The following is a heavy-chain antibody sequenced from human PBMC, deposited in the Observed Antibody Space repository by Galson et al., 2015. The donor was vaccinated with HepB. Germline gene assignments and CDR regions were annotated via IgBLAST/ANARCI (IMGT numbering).Heavy chain of an antibody. J-gene: IGHJ4*02. Sequence: SLRLSCAASGFNLNNYNMNWVRQAPGKGLEWVSSISSTSSYIYYADSVKGRFTISRDNAKNSLYLQMNSLRAEDTAVYYCARDPPLGTPFDYWGQGTLVTVSS. CDR3: ARDPPLGTPFDY. CDR1: GFNLNNYN. V-gene: IGHV3-21*01. D-gene: IGHD7-27*01. CDR2: ISSTSSYI.